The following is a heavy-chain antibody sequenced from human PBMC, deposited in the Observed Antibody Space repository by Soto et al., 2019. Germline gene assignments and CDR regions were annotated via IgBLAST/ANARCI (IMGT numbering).Heavy chain of an antibody. CDR3: ARRTRGDTAGFDY. CDR2: VYYSRSG. J-gene: IGHJ4*02. CDR1: GDCISTYE. Sequence: SETLALTCTVSGDCISTYEGAWIRQPPGEGLEWIGYVYYSRSGNYNPSLKSRVTISVDTSQNQFSLKLTSVTAADTAVYYCARRTRGDTAGFDYWGRGTLVTVSS. V-gene: IGHV4-59*08. D-gene: IGHD4-17*01.